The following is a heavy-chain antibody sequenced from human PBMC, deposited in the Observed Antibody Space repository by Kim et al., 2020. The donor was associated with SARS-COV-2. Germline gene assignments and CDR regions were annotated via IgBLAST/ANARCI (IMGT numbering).Heavy chain of an antibody. Sequence: GGSLRLSCAASGFTFSSYGMHWVRQAPGKGLEWVAVISYDGSNKYYADSVKGRFTISRDNSKNTLYLQMNSLRAEDTAVYYCAREYGSGSYSYYYGMDVWGQGTTVTVSS. CDR1: GFTFSSYG. CDR3: AREYGSGSYSYYYGMDV. D-gene: IGHD3-10*01. CDR2: ISYDGSNK. J-gene: IGHJ6*01. V-gene: IGHV3-33*05.